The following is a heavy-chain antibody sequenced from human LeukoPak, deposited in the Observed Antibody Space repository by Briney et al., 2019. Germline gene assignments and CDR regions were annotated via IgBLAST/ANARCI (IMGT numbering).Heavy chain of an antibody. V-gene: IGHV4-59*08. CDR3: ATTTVTTSAGFDY. Sequence: RTSETLSLTCTVSGGSISTYYWSWIRQPPGKGLEWIGYIYYSGSTNYNPSLKSRVTISVDTSKNQFSLKLSSVTAADTAVYYCATTTVTTSAGFDYWGQGTLVTVSS. J-gene: IGHJ4*02. D-gene: IGHD4-17*01. CDR1: GGSISTYY. CDR2: IYYSGST.